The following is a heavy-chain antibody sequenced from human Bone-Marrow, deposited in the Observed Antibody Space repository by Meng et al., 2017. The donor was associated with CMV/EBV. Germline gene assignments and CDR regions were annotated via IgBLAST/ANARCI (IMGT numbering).Heavy chain of an antibody. J-gene: IGHJ6*02. CDR2: INPSGGGP. CDR1: GYTLTSYL. V-gene: IGHV1-46*01. Sequence: ASVKVSCKASGYTLTSYLIHWVRQAPGQGLEWLGIINPSGGGPTSSPKFQGRLTMTKDTSVSTVYMELRDLTSEDTAVYYCARSFWSGYFYYFYGLDVWGQGTTVTVSS. CDR3: ARSFWSGYFYYFYGLDV. D-gene: IGHD3-3*01.